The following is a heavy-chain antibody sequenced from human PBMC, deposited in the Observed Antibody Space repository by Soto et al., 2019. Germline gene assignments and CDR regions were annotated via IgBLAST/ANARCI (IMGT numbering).Heavy chain of an antibody. Sequence: SETLSFTCAFSVGSITSGVYSWSWIRQSPGKGLEWIGYIYHSGSSYYNPSLKSRLTMSVDIYKNQFFLTLNSVTAADTAVYYCARYYGPHPWFDPWGQGIMVTVSS. CDR3: ARYYGPHPWFDP. V-gene: IGHV4-30-2*06. CDR2: IYHSGSS. D-gene: IGHD3-16*01. J-gene: IGHJ5*02. CDR1: VGSITSGVYS.